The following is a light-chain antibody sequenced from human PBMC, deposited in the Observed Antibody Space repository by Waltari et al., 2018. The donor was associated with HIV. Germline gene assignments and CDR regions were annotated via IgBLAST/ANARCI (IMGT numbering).Light chain of an antibody. CDR3: QQYYSLGPT. CDR1: RTILFSSDNRNC. Sequence: DIVMTQSPNSLAVSLGERATINCRSSRTILFSSDNRNCLAWYQKKPGQSPKLLIYWASTRASGVPDRFSGSGSGTNFSLTISTLQTDDVALYYCQQYYSLGPTFGGGTKVEIK. J-gene: IGKJ4*01. CDR2: WAS. V-gene: IGKV4-1*01.